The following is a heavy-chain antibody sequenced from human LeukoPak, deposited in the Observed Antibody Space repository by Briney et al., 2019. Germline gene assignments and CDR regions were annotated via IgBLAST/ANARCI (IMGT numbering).Heavy chain of an antibody. Sequence: ASVKVSRKASGYTFTSYAMHWVRQAPGQRLEWMGWINAGNGNTKYSQKFQGRVTITRDTSASTAYMELSSLRSEDTAVYYCARGGSGASTEYFGFDYWGQGTLVTVSS. D-gene: IGHD6-19*01. V-gene: IGHV1-3*01. CDR2: INAGNGNT. CDR1: GYTFTSYA. CDR3: ARGGSGASTEYFGFDY. J-gene: IGHJ4*02.